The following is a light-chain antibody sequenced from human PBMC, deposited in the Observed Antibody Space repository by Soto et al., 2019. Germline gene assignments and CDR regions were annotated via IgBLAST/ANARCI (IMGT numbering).Light chain of an antibody. CDR3: CSYSSPSSLI. V-gene: IGLV2-14*03. Sequence: QSALTQPASVSGSPGQSITISCTGTTNDVGGYIYVSWYQQYPDKVPKLLIYEVSNRPSGVSHRFSGSKSGTTASLTISGLQPEDEAVYYCCSYSSPSSLIFGGGTKVTVL. CDR2: EVS. CDR1: TNDVGGYIY. J-gene: IGLJ2*01.